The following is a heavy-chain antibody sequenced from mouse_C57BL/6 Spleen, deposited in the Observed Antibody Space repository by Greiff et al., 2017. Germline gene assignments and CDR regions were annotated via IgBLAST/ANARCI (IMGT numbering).Heavy chain of an antibody. CDR2: ISSGSSTT. J-gene: IGHJ2*01. CDR3: AREGGSGERYFDY. D-gene: IGHD3-1*01. V-gene: IGHV5-17*01. CDR1: GFTFSDYG. Sequence: EVQLVESGGGLVKPGGSLTLSCAASGFTFSDYGMHWVRQAPEKGLEWVAYISSGSSTTYYADTVKGRFTISRDNAKNTLFLQMTSLRSEDSAVDYCAREGGSGERYFDYWGQGTTLTVSS.